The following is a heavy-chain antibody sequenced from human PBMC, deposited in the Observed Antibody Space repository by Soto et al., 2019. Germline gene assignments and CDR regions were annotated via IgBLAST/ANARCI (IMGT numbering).Heavy chain of an antibody. Sequence: GGSLRLSCAASGFTFSSYAMSWVRQAPGKGLEWVSAISGSGGSTYYADSVKGRFTISRDNSKNTLYLQMNSLRAEDTAVYYCAKDQYCSSTSCDAGPGSVDYWGQGTLVTVSS. D-gene: IGHD2-2*01. J-gene: IGHJ4*02. CDR1: GFTFSSYA. CDR3: AKDQYCSSTSCDAGPGSVDY. V-gene: IGHV3-23*01. CDR2: ISGSGGST.